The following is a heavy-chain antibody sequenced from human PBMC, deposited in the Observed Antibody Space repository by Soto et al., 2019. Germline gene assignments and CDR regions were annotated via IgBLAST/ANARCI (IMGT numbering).Heavy chain of an antibody. D-gene: IGHD6-19*01. CDR1: GFTFSHAW. V-gene: IGHV3-15*07. CDR2: IKSISDGETT. Sequence: LLVESGGGFVQPGGSLRLSCVASGFTFSHAWMDWVRQAPGKGLEWVGRIKSISDGETTNYAASVAGRFTISRDDSKNTLFLHVNSLKTEDTGVYYCTRRIAVAGTYYFEYWGQGTLVTVSS. CDR3: TRRIAVAGTYYFEY. J-gene: IGHJ4*02.